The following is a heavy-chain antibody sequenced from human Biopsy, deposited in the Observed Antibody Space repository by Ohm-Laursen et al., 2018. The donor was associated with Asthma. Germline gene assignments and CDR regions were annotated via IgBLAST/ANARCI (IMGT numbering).Heavy chain of an antibody. V-gene: IGHV1-69*13. J-gene: IGHJ4*02. Sequence: SVKVSCKSLGGTFNTYVIGWVRQAPGQGLEWMGGTNSFFGTTTYPQKFQDRVTITADDSTSTVYMELSSLRSEDTAVYYCARKAGSCISRTCYSLDFWGQGTLVTVSS. CDR3: ARKAGSCISRTCYSLDF. D-gene: IGHD2-2*01. CDR1: GGTFNTYV. CDR2: TNSFFGTT.